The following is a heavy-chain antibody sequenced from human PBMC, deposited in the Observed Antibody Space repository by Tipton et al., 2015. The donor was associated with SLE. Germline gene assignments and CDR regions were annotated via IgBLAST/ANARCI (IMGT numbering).Heavy chain of an antibody. D-gene: IGHD3-10*01. CDR1: GFTFSSYG. Sequence: SLRLSCAASGFTFSSYGMHWVRQAPGKGLEWVAVIWYDGSNKYYADSAKGRFTISRDNSKNTLYLQMNSLRAEDTAVYYCAKELSYYYGIDYWGQGTLVTVSS. CDR2: IWYDGSNK. V-gene: IGHV3-33*06. CDR3: AKELSYYYGIDY. J-gene: IGHJ4*02.